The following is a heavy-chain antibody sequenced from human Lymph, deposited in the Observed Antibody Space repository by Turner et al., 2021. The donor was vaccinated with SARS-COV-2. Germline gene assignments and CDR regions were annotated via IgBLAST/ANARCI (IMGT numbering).Heavy chain of an antibody. J-gene: IGHJ4*02. D-gene: IGHD4-17*01. Sequence: EVQLVESGGGRAKLGGPLRLPCAPSGFTFSTYSMNWVRQAPGKGLEWISSISSSSSYIYYADSVKGRFTISRDDAKNSLYLQMNSLRAEDTAVYYCARDIPTTADYFDYWGQGTLVTVSS. CDR3: ARDIPTTADYFDY. CDR1: GFTFSTYS. CDR2: ISSSSSYI. V-gene: IGHV3-21*01.